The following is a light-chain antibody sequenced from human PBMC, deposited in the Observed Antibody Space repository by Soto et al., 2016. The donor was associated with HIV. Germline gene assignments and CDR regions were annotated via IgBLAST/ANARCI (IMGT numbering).Light chain of an antibody. CDR2: KVS. Sequence: DVALTQSPLSLPVTLGQPASISCRSSQSLVHSDGNSYLTWFHQRPGQSPRRLFYKVSNRDSGVPDRFSGSGSGTDFTLKISRVEAEDVGVYYCMQGTRWPWTFGQGTKVEIK. CDR3: MQGTRWPWT. V-gene: IGKV2-30*02. J-gene: IGKJ1*01. CDR1: QSLVHSDGNSY.